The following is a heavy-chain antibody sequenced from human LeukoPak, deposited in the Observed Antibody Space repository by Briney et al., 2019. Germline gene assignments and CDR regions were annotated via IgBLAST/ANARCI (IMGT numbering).Heavy chain of an antibody. CDR2: INAGNGDT. CDR3: ARSGYSYGYPDDYYYYMDV. D-gene: IGHD5-18*01. J-gene: IGHJ6*03. V-gene: IGHV1-3*03. Sequence: ASVKVSCKASGYTFTSYAMHWVRQAPGQGLEWMGWINAGNGDTKYLQDFQGRVTITRDTSASTAYMELSSLRSEDMAVYYCARSGYSYGYPDDYYYYMDVWGKGTTVTVSS. CDR1: GYTFTSYA.